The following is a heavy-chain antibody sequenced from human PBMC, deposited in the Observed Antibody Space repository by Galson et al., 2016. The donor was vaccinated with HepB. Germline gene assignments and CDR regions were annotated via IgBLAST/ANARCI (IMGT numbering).Heavy chain of an antibody. D-gene: IGHD3-3*01. V-gene: IGHV3-7*01. CDR1: GFNFSNYW. Sequence: SLRLSCAASGFNFSNYWMSWVRQAPGKGLEWVANIKEDGSEKYYVESVKGRFTIARDNARNSLCLQMNSLRAEDTAVYYCARDYPSHSLEWLPGELYHYYYAMDVWGQGTTVTVSS. CDR2: IKEDGSEK. CDR3: ARDYPSHSLEWLPGELYHYYYAMDV. J-gene: IGHJ6*02.